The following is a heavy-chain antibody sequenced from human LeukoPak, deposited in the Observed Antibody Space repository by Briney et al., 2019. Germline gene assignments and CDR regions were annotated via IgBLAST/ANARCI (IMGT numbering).Heavy chain of an antibody. CDR2: ISAYNGNT. Sequence: ASVKVSCKASGYTFTSYGISWVRQAPGQGLEWMGWISAYNGNTNYAQKLQGRVTMTTDTSTSTAYMELRSLRSDDTALYYCAKDMGRYSGYDFLGPPISDYWGQGTLVTVSS. CDR3: AKDMGRYSGYDFLGPPISDY. CDR1: GYTFTSYG. V-gene: IGHV1-18*01. J-gene: IGHJ4*02. D-gene: IGHD5-12*01.